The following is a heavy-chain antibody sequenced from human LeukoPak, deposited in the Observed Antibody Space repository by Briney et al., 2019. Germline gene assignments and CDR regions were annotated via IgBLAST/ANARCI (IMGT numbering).Heavy chain of an antibody. D-gene: IGHD3-22*01. CDR1: GYTFTDYY. Sequence: ASVKVSCKASGYTFTDYYMHWVRQAPGQGLEWMGWINPSSGGTNYAQKFQGRVTVTRDTSISTAYMDLSWLRSDDTAVYYCARAGVWDYSDSSGYHNAAFDIWGQGTMVTVSS. J-gene: IGHJ3*02. CDR2: INPSSGGT. V-gene: IGHV1-2*02. CDR3: ARAGVWDYSDSSGYHNAAFDI.